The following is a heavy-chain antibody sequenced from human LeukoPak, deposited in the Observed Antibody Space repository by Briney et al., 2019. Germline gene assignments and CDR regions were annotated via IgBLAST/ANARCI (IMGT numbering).Heavy chain of an antibody. CDR1: GYTFTSYD. CDR3: LCFGLGAHGAGTY. CDR2: IIPIFGTA. V-gene: IGHV1-69*05. Sequence: SVKVSCKASGYTFTSYDINWVRQAPGQGLEWMGGIIPIFGTANYAQKFQGRVTITTDESTSTAYMELSSLRSEDTAVYYCLCFGLGAHGAGTYWGQGTLVTVSS. D-gene: IGHD6-13*01. J-gene: IGHJ4*02.